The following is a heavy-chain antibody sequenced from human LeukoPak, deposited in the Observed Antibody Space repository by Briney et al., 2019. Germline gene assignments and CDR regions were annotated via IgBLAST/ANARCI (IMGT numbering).Heavy chain of an antibody. D-gene: IGHD3-10*01. CDR2: INAGNGNT. Sequence: ASVKVSCKTSGYTFTNYAMQWVRQAPGQRLEWMGWINAGNGNTKYSQKFQGRVTITRDTSASIAYMNLSSLRSEDTAVYYCARDRGVTMVRGVIDSFDYWGQGTLVTVSS. CDR1: GYTFTNYA. J-gene: IGHJ4*02. CDR3: ARDRGVTMVRGVIDSFDY. V-gene: IGHV1-3*01.